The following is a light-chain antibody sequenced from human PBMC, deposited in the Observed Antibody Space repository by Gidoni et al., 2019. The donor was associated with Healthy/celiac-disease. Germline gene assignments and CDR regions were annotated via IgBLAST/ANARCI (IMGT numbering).Light chain of an antibody. CDR3: QSYDSSNHRV. Sequence: NFMLTQPHSVSESPGKTVTISCTGSSGSIASNYVQWYQQRPGSAPTTVIYDDDQRPSGVPDRFSGSIDSSSNSASLTISGLKTEDEADYYCQSYDSSNHRVFGGGTKLTVL. V-gene: IGLV6-57*02. CDR2: DDD. J-gene: IGLJ2*01. CDR1: SGSIASNY.